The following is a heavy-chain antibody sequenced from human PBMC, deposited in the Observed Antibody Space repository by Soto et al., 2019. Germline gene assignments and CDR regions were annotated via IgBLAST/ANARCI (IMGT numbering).Heavy chain of an antibody. CDR1: GGSISTGGW. D-gene: IGHD6-19*01. V-gene: IGHV4-4*02. CDR2: ISQSGTT. Sequence: NPSETLSLTCDVSGGSISTGGWWSWVRQPPGKGLEWIGQISQSGTTNYNPSLESRVTISMDKSKNQFSLHLTAVTAADTAVYFCARYSSGGYFDYWGQGTLVTVSS. CDR3: ARYSSGGYFDY. J-gene: IGHJ4*02.